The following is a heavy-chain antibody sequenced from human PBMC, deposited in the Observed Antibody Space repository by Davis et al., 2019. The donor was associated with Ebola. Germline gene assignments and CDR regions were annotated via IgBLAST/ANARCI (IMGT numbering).Heavy chain of an antibody. CDR1: GFTFTSYW. J-gene: IGHJ4*02. Sequence: GESLKISCVVSGFTFTSYWMTWVRLAPGKGLEWVGNINRDGSDKNYVDSVKGRFTISRDNAKNSVYLQMNSLRAEDTAVYYCARGGGVAWGQGTLVTVSS. CDR3: ARGGGVA. D-gene: IGHD2-8*02. CDR2: INRDGSDK. V-gene: IGHV3-7*04.